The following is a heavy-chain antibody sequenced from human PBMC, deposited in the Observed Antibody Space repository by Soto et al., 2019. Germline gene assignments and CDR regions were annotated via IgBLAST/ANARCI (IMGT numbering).Heavy chain of an antibody. CDR3: ARPYYDSSGYWGAMDI. CDR2: IFYDGST. Sequence: QLQMQESGPGLVKPSETLSLTCTVSGGSISSSSHYWAWIRQPPGKGLEWIGSIFYDGSTHYYPSLESRVTLSADMSKNQFSLRLNSVTAADTAVYYCARPYYDSSGYWGAMDIWGQGTMVIVSS. J-gene: IGHJ3*02. D-gene: IGHD3-22*01. CDR1: GGSISSSSHY. V-gene: IGHV4-39*01.